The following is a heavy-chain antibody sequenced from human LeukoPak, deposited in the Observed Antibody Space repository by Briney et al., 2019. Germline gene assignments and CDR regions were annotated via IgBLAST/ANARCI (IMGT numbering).Heavy chain of an antibody. J-gene: IGHJ4*02. CDR2: INAGNGNT. V-gene: IGHV1-3*03. D-gene: IGHD3-22*01. Sequence: ASVKVSCKASGYTFTSYAMHWVRQAPGQRLEWMGWINAGNGNTKYSQEFQGRVTITRDTSASTAYMELSSLRSEDMAVYYCAREATDSSGYYWGDFDYWGQGTLVTVSS. CDR3: AREATDSSGYYWGDFDY. CDR1: GYTFTSYA.